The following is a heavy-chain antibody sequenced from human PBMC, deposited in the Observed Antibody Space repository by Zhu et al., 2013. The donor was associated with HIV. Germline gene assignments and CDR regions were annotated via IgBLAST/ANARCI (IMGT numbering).Heavy chain of an antibody. CDR1: GYTFTNYY. J-gene: IGHJ4*01. CDR2: INPRDRGT. D-gene: IGHD3-10*01. V-gene: IGHV1-46*01. Sequence: QSGPEVKKPGASVKVSCKASGYTFTNYYIHWVRQAPGQGLEWVGLINPRDRGTIYAQKFQGRVILTGDTSTSRLYMELSSLRSEDTAVYYCAREVRGSGSYSFDYWGQGTLVTVSS. CDR3: AREVRGSGSYSFDY.